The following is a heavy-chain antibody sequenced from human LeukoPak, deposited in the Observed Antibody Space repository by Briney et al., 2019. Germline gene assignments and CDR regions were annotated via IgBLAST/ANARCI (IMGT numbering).Heavy chain of an antibody. CDR2: ISSSSSYI. CDR3: ARGVVTPLGDAFDI. V-gene: IGHV3-21*01. CDR1: GFTISSYS. J-gene: IGHJ3*02. D-gene: IGHD4-23*01. Sequence: SGGSLRLSCAASGFTISSYSMNWVRKGPGKGMEWVSSISSSSSYIYYADSVKGRFTISRDNAKNSLYLQMDRLRDEDTAVYYCARGVVTPLGDAFDIWGQGTMVTVSS.